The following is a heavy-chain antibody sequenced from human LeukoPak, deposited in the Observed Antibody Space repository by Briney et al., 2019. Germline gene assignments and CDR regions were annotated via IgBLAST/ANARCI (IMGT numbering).Heavy chain of an antibody. D-gene: IGHD5-12*01. CDR3: ARSSLGTITAGPFDY. Sequence: ASVKVSCKASGYTFSSYGIAWVRQAPGQGLEWMGWISGYNGNTNYAQKLQGRVSMATDTSTTTAYMELRSLTSDDTALYYCARSSLGTITAGPFDYWGQGTLVTVSS. CDR1: GYTFSSYG. J-gene: IGHJ4*02. V-gene: IGHV1-18*01. CDR2: ISGYNGNT.